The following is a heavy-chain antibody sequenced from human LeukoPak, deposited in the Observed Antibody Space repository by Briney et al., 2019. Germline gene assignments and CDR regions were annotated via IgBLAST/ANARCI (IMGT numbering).Heavy chain of an antibody. CDR3: ARGLQFHYYEF. CDR2: IYSGGST. CDR1: GFIVSNYY. D-gene: IGHD4-11*01. V-gene: IGHV3-53*01. J-gene: IGHJ4*02. Sequence: PGGSLRLSCAASGFIVSNYYMSWVRQASGKGLEGVSVIYSGGSTNYADSVKGRFIISRDISKNTLYLQMNGLRVEDTAVYYCARGLQFHYYEFWGQGTLVTVSS.